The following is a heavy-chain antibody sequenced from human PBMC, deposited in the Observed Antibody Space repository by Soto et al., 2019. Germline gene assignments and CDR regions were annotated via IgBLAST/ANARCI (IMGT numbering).Heavy chain of an antibody. V-gene: IGHV1-69*13. J-gene: IGHJ6*02. CDR1: GGTFSSYA. Sequence: GASVKVSCKASGGTFSSYAISWLRQAPGQGLEWMGGIIPIFGTANYAQKFQGRVTITADESTSTAYMELSSLRSEDTAVYYCARAREGYSTLHYYYGMDVWGQGTTVTVSS. CDR2: IIPIFGTA. CDR3: ARAREGYSTLHYYYGMDV. D-gene: IGHD6-13*01.